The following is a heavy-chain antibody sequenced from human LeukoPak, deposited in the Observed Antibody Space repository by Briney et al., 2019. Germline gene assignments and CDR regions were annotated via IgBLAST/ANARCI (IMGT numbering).Heavy chain of an antibody. Sequence: SETLSLTCAVYGGSFSGYYWSWIRQPPGKGLEWIGEINHSGSTNYNSSLKSRVTISVDTSKNQFSLKLSSVTAADTAVYYCARGAGPLRMYCSSTSCANNFDYWGQGTLVTVSS. J-gene: IGHJ4*02. V-gene: IGHV4-34*01. CDR1: GGSFSGYY. D-gene: IGHD2-2*01. CDR3: ARGAGPLRMYCSSTSCANNFDY. CDR2: INHSGST.